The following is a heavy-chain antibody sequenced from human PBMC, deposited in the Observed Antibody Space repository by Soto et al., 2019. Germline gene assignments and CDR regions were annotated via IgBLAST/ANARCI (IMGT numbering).Heavy chain of an antibody. D-gene: IGHD3-22*01. CDR2: IIPIFGTA. Sequence: ASVKVSCKASGGTFSSYAISWVRQAPGQGLEWMGGIIPIFGTANYAQKFQGRVTITADESTSTAYMELSSLRSEDTAVYYCATRNDYSDSKTPLDYWGQGTLVSVSS. CDR1: GGTFSSYA. V-gene: IGHV1-69*13. J-gene: IGHJ4*02. CDR3: ATRNDYSDSKTPLDY.